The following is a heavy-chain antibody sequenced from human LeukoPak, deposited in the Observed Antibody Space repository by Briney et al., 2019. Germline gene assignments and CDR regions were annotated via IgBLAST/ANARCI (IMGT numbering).Heavy chain of an antibody. J-gene: IGHJ4*02. V-gene: IGHV3-33*01. CDR2: VWYDGSNK. Sequence: GGSLRLSCAAAGFTFSSHGMHWVRQAPGKGLEWVAVVWYDGSNKYYADSVKGRFTISRDNSKDTLYLQMDSLRAEDTAVYYCARWGPGKVDDYWGQGTLVTVSS. CDR1: GFTFSSHG. D-gene: IGHD4-23*01. CDR3: ARWGPGKVDDY.